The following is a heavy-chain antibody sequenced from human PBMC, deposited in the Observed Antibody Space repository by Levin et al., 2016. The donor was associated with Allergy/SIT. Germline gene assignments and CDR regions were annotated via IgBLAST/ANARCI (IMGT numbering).Heavy chain of an antibody. CDR2: ISYDGSNK. V-gene: IGHV3-30*18. CDR3: AKGSAVYGMDV. Sequence: VRQAPGKGLEWVAVISYDGSNKYYADSVKGRFTISRDNSKNTLYLQMNSLRAEDTAVYYCAKGSAVYGMDVWGQGTTVTVSS. J-gene: IGHJ6*02.